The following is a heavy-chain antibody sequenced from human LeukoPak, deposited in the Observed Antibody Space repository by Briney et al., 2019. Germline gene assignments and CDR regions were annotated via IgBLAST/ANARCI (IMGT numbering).Heavy chain of an antibody. CDR2: INHSGST. D-gene: IGHD3-10*01. V-gene: IGHV4-34*01. CDR1: GGSFSGYY. Sequence: SETLSLTRAVYGGSFSGYYWSWIRQPPGKGLEWIGEINHSGSTNYNPSLKSRVTISVDTSKNQFSLKLSSVTAADTAVYYCARGWAYGPYFDYWGQGTLVTVSS. CDR3: ARGWAYGPYFDY. J-gene: IGHJ4*02.